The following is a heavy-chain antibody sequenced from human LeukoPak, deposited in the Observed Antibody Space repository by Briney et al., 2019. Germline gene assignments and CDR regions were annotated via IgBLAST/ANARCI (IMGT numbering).Heavy chain of an antibody. J-gene: IGHJ1*01. CDR3: AKDIYYYDSSRYFQH. V-gene: IGHV3-23*01. D-gene: IGHD3-22*01. Sequence: GGSLRLSCAASGFTFSSYAMSWVRQAPGKGLEWVSAISGSGGSTYYADSVKGRFTISRDNSKNTLYLQMNSLRAEDTAVYYCAKDIYYYDSSRYFQHWGQGTLVTVSS. CDR1: GFTFSSYA. CDR2: ISGSGGST.